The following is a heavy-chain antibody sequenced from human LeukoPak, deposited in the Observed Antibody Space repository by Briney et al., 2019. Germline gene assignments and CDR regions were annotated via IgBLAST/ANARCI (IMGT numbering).Heavy chain of an antibody. J-gene: IGHJ4*02. CDR1: GYTFTSYG. CDR3: ARDQSYGSGSYPYYFDY. V-gene: IGHV1-18*01. Sequence: ASVKVSXKASGYTFTSYGISWVRQAPGQGLEWMGWISAYNGNTNYAQKLQGRVTMTTDTSTSTAYMELRSLRSDDTAVYYCARDQSYGSGSYPYYFDYWGQGTLVTVSS. CDR2: ISAYNGNT. D-gene: IGHD3-10*01.